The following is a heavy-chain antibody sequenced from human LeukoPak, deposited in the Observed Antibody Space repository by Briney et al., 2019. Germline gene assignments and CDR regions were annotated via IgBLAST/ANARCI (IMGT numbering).Heavy chain of an antibody. CDR2: INPNSGGT. CDR1: GDTFAGSY. Sequence: ASVKVSCKASGDTFAGSYIHWVRQAPGQGLQWMGWINPNSGGTGSAQKFQGRVTMTRDTSTSTAFMELRRLTSDDTAVYFCARAAGPWVEFDYWGQGISVSVSS. V-gene: IGHV1-2*02. CDR3: ARAAGPWVEFDY. D-gene: IGHD6-19*01. J-gene: IGHJ4*02.